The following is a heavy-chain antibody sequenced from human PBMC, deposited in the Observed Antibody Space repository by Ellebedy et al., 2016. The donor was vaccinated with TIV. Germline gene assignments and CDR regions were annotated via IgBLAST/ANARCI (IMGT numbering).Heavy chain of an antibody. D-gene: IGHD2-21*02. J-gene: IGHJ6*02. Sequence: AASVKVSCKASGYTFTSYGISWVRQAPGQGLEWMGWISAYNGNTNYAQKLQGRVTMTTDTSTSTAYMELSRLRSDDTAVYYCARVEHIVVVTAIPYYYYGMDVWGQGTTVTVSS. V-gene: IGHV1-18*04. CDR1: GYTFTSYG. CDR3: ARVEHIVVVTAIPYYYYGMDV. CDR2: ISAYNGNT.